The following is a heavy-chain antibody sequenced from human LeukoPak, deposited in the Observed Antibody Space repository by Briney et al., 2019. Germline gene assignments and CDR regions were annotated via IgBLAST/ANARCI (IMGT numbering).Heavy chain of an antibody. CDR3: ARDRGYRRTDSGGYPVFDL. CDR1: GGTFSSYA. CDR2: IIPIFGTA. V-gene: IGHV1-69*13. J-gene: IGHJ4*02. Sequence: ASVKVSCKASGGTFSSYAISWVRQAPGQGLEWMGGIIPIFGTANYAQKFQGRVTITADESTSTAYMELSSLRSEDTAVYYCARDRGYRRTDSGGYPVFDLWGQGTLATVSS. D-gene: IGHD2-15*01.